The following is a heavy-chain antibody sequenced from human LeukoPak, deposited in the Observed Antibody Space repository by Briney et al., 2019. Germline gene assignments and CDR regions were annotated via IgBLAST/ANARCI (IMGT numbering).Heavy chain of an antibody. V-gene: IGHV3-23*01. CDR2: ISGSGGST. J-gene: IGHJ4*02. Sequence: PGGSLRLSCAASGFTFSSYAMSWVRQAPGKGLEWVSAISGSGGSTYYADSVKGRFTISRDNSKNTLYLQMNSLRAEDTAVYYCAKGGGYYGSGSYYIDYWGQGTLVTVPS. D-gene: IGHD3-10*01. CDR3: AKGGGYYGSGSYYIDY. CDR1: GFTFSSYA.